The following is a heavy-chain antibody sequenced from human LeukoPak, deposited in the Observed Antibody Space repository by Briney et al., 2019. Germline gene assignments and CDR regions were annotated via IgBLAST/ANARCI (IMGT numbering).Heavy chain of an antibody. Sequence: SETLSLTCTGSGGSISSYCWSWIRQPAGKGLEWIGRIYTSGSTNYNPSLKSRVTMSVDTSKNQFSLKLSSVTAADTAVYYCARDLWGSSRYYAFDIWGQGTMVTVSS. CDR2: IYTSGST. V-gene: IGHV4-4*07. J-gene: IGHJ3*02. D-gene: IGHD3-16*01. CDR1: GGSISSYC. CDR3: ARDLWGSSRYYAFDI.